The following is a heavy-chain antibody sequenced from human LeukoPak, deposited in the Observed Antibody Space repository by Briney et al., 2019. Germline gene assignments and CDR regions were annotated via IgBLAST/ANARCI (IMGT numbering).Heavy chain of an antibody. J-gene: IGHJ4*02. Sequence: GGSLRLSCAASGFTFSSYSMNWVRQAPGKGLEWVSYISSSGSTIYYADSVKGRFTISRDNAKNSLYLQMNSLRAEDTAVYYCARGVVVVPAASDYWGQGTLVTVSS. CDR3: ARGVVVVPAASDY. D-gene: IGHD2-2*01. CDR1: GFTFSSYS. V-gene: IGHV3-48*04. CDR2: ISSSGSTI.